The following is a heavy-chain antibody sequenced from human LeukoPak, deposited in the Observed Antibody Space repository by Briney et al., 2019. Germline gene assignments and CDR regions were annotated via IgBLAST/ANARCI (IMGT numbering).Heavy chain of an antibody. CDR3: AGTRDIVVVPAAMPIFDY. CDR1: GGSFSGYY. CDR2: INHSGST. D-gene: IGHD2-2*01. J-gene: IGHJ4*02. V-gene: IGHV4-34*01. Sequence: SETLSLTCAVYGGSFSGYYWSWIRQPPGKGLEWIGEINHSGSTNYNPSLKSRVTISVDTSKNQFSLKLSSVTAADTAVYYCAGTRDIVVVPAAMPIFDYWGQGTLVTVFS.